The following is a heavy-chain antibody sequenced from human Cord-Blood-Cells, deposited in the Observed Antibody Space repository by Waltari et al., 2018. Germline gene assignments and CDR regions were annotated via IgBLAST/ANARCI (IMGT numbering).Heavy chain of an antibody. D-gene: IGHD1-26*01. CDR2: IYYSGRT. CDR3: ARDSRRGATDY. V-gene: IGHV4-31*03. Sequence: QVQLQESGPGLVKPSQTLSLPCTVSGGSISSGGYYWSWIRQHPGKGLEWIGYIYYSGRTYYNPSLKSRVTISVDTSKNQFSLKLSSVTAADTAVYYCARDSRRGATDYWGQGTLVTVSS. J-gene: IGHJ4*02. CDR1: GGSISSGGYY.